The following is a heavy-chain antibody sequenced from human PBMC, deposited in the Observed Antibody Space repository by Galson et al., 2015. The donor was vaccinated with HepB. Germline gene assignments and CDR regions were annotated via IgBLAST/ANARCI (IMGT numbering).Heavy chain of an antibody. CDR1: GFSFSSYG. J-gene: IGHJ4*02. D-gene: IGHD6-13*01. Sequence: SLRLSCAASGFSFSSYGMHWVRQAPGKGLEWVAVIWFDGSNKYYADSVKGRFTISRDNSKNTLYLQMNSLRAEDTAVYYCAKDRQLGNYYFDYWGQGTLVTVSS. CDR2: IWFDGSNK. CDR3: AKDRQLGNYYFDY. V-gene: IGHV3-33*06.